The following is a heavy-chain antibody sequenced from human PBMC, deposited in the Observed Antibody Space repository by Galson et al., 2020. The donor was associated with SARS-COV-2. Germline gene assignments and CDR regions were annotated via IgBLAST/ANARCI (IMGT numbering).Heavy chain of an antibody. CDR1: GTSIRSGSYS. D-gene: IGHD4-17*01. Sequence: TLSLTCAVSGTSIRSGSYSWNWNRQPPGKGLERIGYNSHSGGTYYNPSLKSRVTISGDRSKNQFSLRLSSVTAANTAVYYCARLHYGEYAPEAFDIWGPGTRVTVAS. CDR3: ARLHYGEYAPEAFDI. CDR2: NSHSGGT. V-gene: IGHV4-30-2*01. J-gene: IGHJ3*02.